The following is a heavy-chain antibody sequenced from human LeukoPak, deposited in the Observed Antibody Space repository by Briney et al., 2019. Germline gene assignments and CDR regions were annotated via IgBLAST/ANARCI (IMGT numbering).Heavy chain of an antibody. CDR1: GFTFSNAW. J-gene: IGHJ4*02. CDR3: TTVRWGGGYPDY. D-gene: IGHD2-15*01. Sequence: PGGSLRLSCAASGFTFSNAWMSWVRQAPGKGLEWVGRIKSKTDGGTTDYAAPVKGRFTISRDDSKNTLYLQMDSLKTEDTAVYYCTTVRWGGGYPDYWAQGTLVTVSS. CDR2: IKSKTDGGTT. V-gene: IGHV3-15*01.